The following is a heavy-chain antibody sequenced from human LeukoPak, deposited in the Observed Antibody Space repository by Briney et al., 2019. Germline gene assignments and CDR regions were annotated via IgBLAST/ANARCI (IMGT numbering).Heavy chain of an antibody. CDR3: ARESCGSTSCHYHFDY. D-gene: IGHD2-2*01. CDR2: IYSGGNT. J-gene: IGHJ4*02. V-gene: IGHV3-66*01. CDR1: GVTVSSNY. Sequence: GGSLRLSCAASGVTVSSNYMSWVRQAPGKGLEWVSVIYSGGNTYYADSVKGRFTISRDNSKNTLYLQMNSLRAEDTAVYYCARESCGSTSCHYHFDYWGQGTLVTVSS.